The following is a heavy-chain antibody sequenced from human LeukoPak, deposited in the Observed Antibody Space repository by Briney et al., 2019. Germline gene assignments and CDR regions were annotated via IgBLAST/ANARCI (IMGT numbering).Heavy chain of an antibody. CDR3: AREGGIARPPYLYYYIDV. CDR2: INTYSANT. V-gene: IGHV1-18*01. J-gene: IGHJ6*03. Sequence: GPSVKVSCKASGYTFNNHDINWVRQAPGRGLEWMGWINTYSANTNYAQEFQDRVIMTTDTSTSTAYMELRSLRSDDTAVYYCAREGGIARPPYLYYYIDVWGKGTTVTVSS. D-gene: IGHD6-6*01. CDR1: GYTFNNHD.